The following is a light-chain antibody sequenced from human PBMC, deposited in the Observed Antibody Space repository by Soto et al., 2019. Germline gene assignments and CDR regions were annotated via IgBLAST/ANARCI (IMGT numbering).Light chain of an antibody. CDR1: QGISSY. V-gene: IGKV1-8*01. Sequence: AIRMTQSPSSLSASTGDRVTITCRASQGISSYLAWYQQKPGKAPKLLIYAASTLQSGVPSRFSGSGSGTDFTLTISCLQSEAFATYYCQQYYSYPYTFCQGTKLEIK. J-gene: IGKJ2*01. CDR3: QQYYSYPYT. CDR2: AAS.